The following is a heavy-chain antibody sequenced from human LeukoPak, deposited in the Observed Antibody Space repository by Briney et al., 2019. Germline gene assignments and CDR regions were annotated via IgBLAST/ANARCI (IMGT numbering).Heavy chain of an antibody. CDR2: INHSGST. D-gene: IGHD3-22*01. Sequence: SETLSLTCAVYGGSFSGYYWSWIRQPPGKGLEWIGEINHSGSTNYNPSLKSRVTISVDTSKNQFSLKLSSVTAADTAVYYCARDTYYDSSGPFDYWGQGTLVTVSS. V-gene: IGHV4-34*01. CDR1: GGSFSGYY. CDR3: ARDTYYDSSGPFDY. J-gene: IGHJ4*02.